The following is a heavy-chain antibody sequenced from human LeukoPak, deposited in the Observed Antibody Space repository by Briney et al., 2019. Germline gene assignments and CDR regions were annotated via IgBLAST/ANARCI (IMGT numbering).Heavy chain of an antibody. D-gene: IGHD3-10*01. J-gene: IGHJ3*02. CDR3: ARRVRGPPHYYGSGAFGEDAFDI. V-gene: IGHV4-39*01. CDR1: GGSISSSSYY. CDR2: IYYSGST. Sequence: PSETLSLTCTVSGGSISSSSYYWGWIRQPPGKGLEWIGRIYYSGSTYYNPSRKSRVTISVDTSKNQFSMKLSSVTAADTAVYYCARRVRGPPHYYGSGAFGEDAFDIWGQGTMVTVSS.